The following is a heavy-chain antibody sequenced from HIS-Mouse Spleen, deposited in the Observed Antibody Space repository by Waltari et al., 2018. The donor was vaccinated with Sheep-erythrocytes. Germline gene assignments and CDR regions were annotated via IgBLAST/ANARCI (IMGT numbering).Heavy chain of an antibody. CDR1: GFTFSSYG. V-gene: IGHV3-30*03. CDR2: ISYDGSNK. Sequence: VVQPGRSLRLSCAASGFTFSSYGMHWVRQAPGKGLEWVAVISYDGSNKYYADSVKGRFTISRDNSKNTLYLQMNSLRAEETAVYYCAIPPAFVGELSHNYWGQGTLVTVSS. CDR3: AIPPAFVGELSHNY. J-gene: IGHJ4*02. D-gene: IGHD3-16*02.